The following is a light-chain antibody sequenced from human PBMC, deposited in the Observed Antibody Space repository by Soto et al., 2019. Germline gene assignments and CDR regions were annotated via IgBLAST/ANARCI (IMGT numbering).Light chain of an antibody. Sequence: EIVLTQSPGTLSLSPGERATLSCRASQSVSSRYLAWYQQKPRQAPRLLIYGASSRATGIPDRFSGSGSVTDFTLTISSLEHEDFAVYYCQQYGSSRTFGQGTKVEIK. CDR1: QSVSSRY. V-gene: IGKV3-20*01. J-gene: IGKJ1*01. CDR2: GAS. CDR3: QQYGSSRT.